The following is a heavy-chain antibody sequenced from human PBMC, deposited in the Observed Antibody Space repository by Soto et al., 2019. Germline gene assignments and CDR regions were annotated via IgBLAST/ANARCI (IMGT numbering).Heavy chain of an antibody. CDR3: AKDRLHDYGGNPFGY. CDR2: ISGSGGST. CDR1: GFTFSSYA. V-gene: IGHV3-23*01. Sequence: PGGSLRLSCAASGFTFSSYAMSWVRQAPGKGLEWVSAISGSGGSTYYADSVKGRFTISRDNSKNTLYLQMNSLRAEDTAVYYCAKDRLHDYGGNPFGYWGQGTLVTVSS. D-gene: IGHD4-17*01. J-gene: IGHJ4*02.